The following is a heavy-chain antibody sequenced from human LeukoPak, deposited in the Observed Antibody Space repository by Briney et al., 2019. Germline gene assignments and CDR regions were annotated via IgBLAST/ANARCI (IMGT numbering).Heavy chain of an antibody. Sequence: GGSLRLSCAASGFSFSTYAMYWVRQAPGKGLECVALIPYDGITTYYADSVKGRFTISTDTSKNTLFLQMNSLISEDTAVYYCASSRPWELLSAFQMWGQGTLVTVSS. V-gene: IGHV3-30-3*01. J-gene: IGHJ3*02. CDR1: GFSFSTYA. D-gene: IGHD1-26*01. CDR2: IPYDGITT. CDR3: ASSRPWELLSAFQM.